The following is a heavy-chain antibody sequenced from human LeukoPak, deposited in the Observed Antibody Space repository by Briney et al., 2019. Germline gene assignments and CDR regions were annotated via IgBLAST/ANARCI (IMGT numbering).Heavy chain of an antibody. CDR3: ARDKAGGTPNYYYSMDV. J-gene: IGHJ6*03. V-gene: IGHV3-21*01. Sequence: GGSLRLSCAASGFTSSSYSLNWVRQAPGKGLEWVSSITISSTYIYYADSVKGRFTVSRDNAKNSLYLQMNSLRAEDTAVYYCARDKAGGTPNYYYSMDVWGKGTTVTVSS. D-gene: IGHD6-19*01. CDR2: ITISSTYI. CDR1: GFTSSSYS.